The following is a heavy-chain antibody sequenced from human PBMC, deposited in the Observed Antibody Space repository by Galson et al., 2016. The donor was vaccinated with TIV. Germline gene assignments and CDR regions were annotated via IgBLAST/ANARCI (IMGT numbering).Heavy chain of an antibody. Sequence: SVKVSCKASGGIFRSYAISWVRQAPGRGLEWMGGIIAIFGIPNYAQKFQGRVTITADESTTTVYMELSSLRSDDTAVYYCARGSSYYSNYLDVWGKGTTVTVAS. J-gene: IGHJ6*03. V-gene: IGHV1-69*13. CDR3: ARGSSYYSNYLDV. D-gene: IGHD3-3*01. CDR2: IIAIFGIP. CDR1: GGIFRSYA.